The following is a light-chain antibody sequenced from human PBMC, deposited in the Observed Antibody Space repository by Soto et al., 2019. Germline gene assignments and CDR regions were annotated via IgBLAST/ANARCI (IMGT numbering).Light chain of an antibody. V-gene: IGLV2-14*01. CDR2: EVR. CDR3: SEYTARSTLG. J-gene: IGLJ3*02. CDR1: MRDVGAYNL. Sequence: QSALTQPASVSGSAGQSITISCSGTMRDVGAYNLVSWYQQHPGTAPKLIIYEVRTRPSGISSRFSGSRSGNTASQTISGLQSEDEGDYYCSEYTARSTLGFGGGTKVTVL.